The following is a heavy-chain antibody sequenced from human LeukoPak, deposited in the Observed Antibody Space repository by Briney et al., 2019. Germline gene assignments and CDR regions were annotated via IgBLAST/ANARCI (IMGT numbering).Heavy chain of an antibody. CDR1: GLTFTGYY. CDR3: VREGNELLSKNFDY. Sequence: GASVKVSCKASGLTFTGYYIHWVRQAPGQGLEWMGYINPHSGVTNSPQKFQGRVTMTTDTSISAVYMELSSLISDDTAIYYCVREGNELLSKNFDYWGQGTLVTVSS. D-gene: IGHD2-21*02. V-gene: IGHV1-2*02. CDR2: INPHSGVT. J-gene: IGHJ4*02.